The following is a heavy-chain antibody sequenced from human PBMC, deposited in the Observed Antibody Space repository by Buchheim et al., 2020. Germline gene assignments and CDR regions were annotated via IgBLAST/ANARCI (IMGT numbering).Heavy chain of an antibody. V-gene: IGHV3-7*01. D-gene: IGHD5-24*01. Sequence: EVQLVESGGGLVQPGGSLRLSCAASGFTFSSYWMSWVRQAPGKGLEWVATIKPDGGEQWYVDSVKGRFTISRDNAKNSLHLQVNSLRAEDTAVYYCARRRGDHTHYYFDYWGQGTL. J-gene: IGHJ4*02. CDR1: GFTFSSYW. CDR2: IKPDGGEQ. CDR3: ARRRGDHTHYYFDY.